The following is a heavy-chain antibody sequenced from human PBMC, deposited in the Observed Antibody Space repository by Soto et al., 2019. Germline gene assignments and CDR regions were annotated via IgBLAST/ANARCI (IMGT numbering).Heavy chain of an antibody. CDR3: ARDLPTLYGSGSYSAFDI. V-gene: IGHV4-61*01. J-gene: IGHJ3*02. CDR2: LYYSGST. D-gene: IGHD3-10*01. CDR1: GGSVSSGSYY. Sequence: QVQLQESGPGLVKPSETLSLTCTVSGGSVSSGSYYWSWIRQPPGKGLEWIGYLYYSGSTNYNPSLKSRVTISVDTSKNQCSLKLSSVTAADTAVYYCARDLPTLYGSGSYSAFDIWGQGTMVTVSS.